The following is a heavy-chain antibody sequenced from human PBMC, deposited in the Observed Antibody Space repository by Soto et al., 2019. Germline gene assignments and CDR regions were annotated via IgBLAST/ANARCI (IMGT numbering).Heavy chain of an antibody. Sequence: QAQLVESGGGLVKPGGSLRLSCAASRFTFSDYYLTWIRQAPGKGLEWISYISDSGSTIYFADSVKGRFTISRDNAENSLSLQMPSLRAEDTAVYYCARVMMTTTDAFDIWGQGTMVTVSS. CDR2: ISDSGSTI. CDR3: ARVMMTTTDAFDI. D-gene: IGHD4-4*01. J-gene: IGHJ3*02. CDR1: RFTFSDYY. V-gene: IGHV3-11*01.